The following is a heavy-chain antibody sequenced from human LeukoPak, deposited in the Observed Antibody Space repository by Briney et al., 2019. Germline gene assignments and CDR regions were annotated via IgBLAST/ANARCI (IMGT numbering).Heavy chain of an antibody. CDR1: GFTVSNTY. D-gene: IGHD2-15*01. J-gene: IGHJ1*01. V-gene: IGHV3-53*04. CDR2: IYSGEST. Sequence: VGSHRLSCAASGFTVSNTYMSWVRQAPGKGLEWVSVIYSGESTYYADSVKGRFTISRHNSKNTLYLQMNSLRAEDTAVYYCARAQYCSGGSCYSGTLGYWGQGTLVTVSS. CDR3: ARAQYCSGGSCYSGTLGY.